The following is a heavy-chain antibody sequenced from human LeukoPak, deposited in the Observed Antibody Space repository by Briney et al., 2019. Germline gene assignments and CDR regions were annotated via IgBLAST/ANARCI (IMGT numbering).Heavy chain of an antibody. V-gene: IGHV1-69*13. CDR1: GGTFSSYA. CDR2: IIPIFGAA. Sequence: GASVKVSCKASGGTFSSYAISWVRQAPGQGLEWMGGIIPIFGAANYAQKFQGRVTITADGSTSTAYMELSSLRSEDTAVYYCARDGMSMDFYYYYGMDVWGQGTTVTVSS. D-gene: IGHD3/OR15-3a*01. J-gene: IGHJ6*02. CDR3: ARDGMSMDFYYYYGMDV.